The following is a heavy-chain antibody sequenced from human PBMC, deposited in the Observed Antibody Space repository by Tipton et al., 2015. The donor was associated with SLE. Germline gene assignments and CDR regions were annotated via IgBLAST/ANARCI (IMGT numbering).Heavy chain of an antibody. CDR3: ASDFTNGSYRFDY. Sequence: TLSLTCTVSGGSISSFYWSWIRQPPGKGLEWIGYVYPIGSTVYPSGGTVYNPSFKSRVTISVDTSKNQFSLKLSSVTAADTAVYYCASDFTNGSYRFDYWGQGTLVTVSS. CDR2: VYPIGST. V-gene: IGHV4-4*09. J-gene: IGHJ4*02. D-gene: IGHD1-26*01. CDR1: GGSISSFY.